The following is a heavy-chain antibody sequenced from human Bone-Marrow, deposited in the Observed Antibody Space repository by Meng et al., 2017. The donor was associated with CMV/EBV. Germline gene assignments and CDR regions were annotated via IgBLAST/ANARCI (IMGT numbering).Heavy chain of an antibody. CDR3: AKGSRGELPTYFDY. D-gene: IGHD1-26*01. V-gene: IGHV3-9*01. CDR2: ISWNSGSI. Sequence: SLKISCAASGFTFDDYAMHWVRQAPGKGLEWVSGISWNSGSIGYADSVKGRFTISRDNAKNSLYLQMNSLRAEDTALYYCAKGSRGELPTYFDYWGQGTLVPSPQ. J-gene: IGHJ4*02. CDR1: GFTFDDYA.